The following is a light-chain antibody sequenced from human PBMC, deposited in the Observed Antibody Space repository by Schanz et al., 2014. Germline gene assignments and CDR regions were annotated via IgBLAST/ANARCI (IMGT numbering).Light chain of an antibody. CDR1: SSDIGRYNY. J-gene: IGLJ3*02. V-gene: IGLV2-8*01. CDR2: DVT. Sequence: QSALTQPPSASGSPGQSVTISCTGTSSDIGRYNYVSWYQHHPGKAPKLLIYDVTKRPSGVPDRFSGSKSGTSASLAISGLQSEDEADYYCAAWDDSLNGWVFGGGTKLTVL. CDR3: AAWDDSLNGWV.